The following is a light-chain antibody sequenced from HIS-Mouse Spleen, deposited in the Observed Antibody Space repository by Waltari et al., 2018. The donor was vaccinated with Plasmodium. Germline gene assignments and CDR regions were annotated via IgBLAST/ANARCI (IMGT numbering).Light chain of an antibody. Sequence: SYELTQPPSVSVSPGQTARITCSGDALPKKYAYWYQQKSGQAPVLVIYADSKRPSGIPEEFSGSSSGTMATLTISGAQVEDEADYYCYSTDSSGNHRVFGGGTKLTVL. CDR3: YSTDSSGNHRV. CDR1: ALPKKY. V-gene: IGLV3-10*01. J-gene: IGLJ3*02. CDR2: ADS.